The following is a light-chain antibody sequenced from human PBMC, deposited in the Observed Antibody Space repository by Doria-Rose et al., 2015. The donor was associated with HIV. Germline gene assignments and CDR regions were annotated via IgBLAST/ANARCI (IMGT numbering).Light chain of an antibody. Sequence: TQSPESLGMSLGERATLNCKSNQSLLYTSKNYLAWYQQKPGQPPKLLIYLASTRQPGVPARFSGSGSWTDFTLTISSLEAEDVAVYYCQQYYDTPSFGPGTTVDIK. CDR3: QQYYDTPS. V-gene: IGKV4-1*01. CDR1: QSLLYTSKNY. J-gene: IGKJ3*01. CDR2: LAS.